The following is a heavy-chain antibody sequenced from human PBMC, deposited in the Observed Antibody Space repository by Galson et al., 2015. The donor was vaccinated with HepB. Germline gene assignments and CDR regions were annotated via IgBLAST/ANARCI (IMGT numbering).Heavy chain of an antibody. Sequence: SVKVSCKASGYTFTSYAMHWVRQAPGQRLEWMGWIDAGNGNTKYSQKFQGRVTITRDTSASTAYMELSSLRSEDTAVYYCARRYSSGWYDYWGQGTLVTVSS. CDR3: ARRYSSGWYDY. CDR2: IDAGNGNT. D-gene: IGHD6-19*01. V-gene: IGHV1-3*01. J-gene: IGHJ4*02. CDR1: GYTFTSYA.